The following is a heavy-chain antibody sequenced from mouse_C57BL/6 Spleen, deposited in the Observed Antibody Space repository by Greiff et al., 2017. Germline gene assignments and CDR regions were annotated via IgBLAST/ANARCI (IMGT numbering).Heavy chain of an antibody. J-gene: IGHJ4*01. CDR2: IYPRSGNT. CDR1: GYTFTSYG. CDR3: AGRSDGYYDAMDD. Sequence: QVQLQQSGAELARPGASVKLSCKASGYTFTSYGISWVKQRPGQGLEWIGVIYPRSGNTYYNEEFKGKATLTADKSSSTAYMELRSLTSEDSAVYFCAGRSDGYYDAMDDWGQGTSVTVSS. V-gene: IGHV1-81*01. D-gene: IGHD2-3*01.